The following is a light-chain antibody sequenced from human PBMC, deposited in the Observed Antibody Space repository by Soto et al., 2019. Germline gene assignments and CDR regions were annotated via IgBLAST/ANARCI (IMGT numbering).Light chain of an antibody. J-gene: IGLJ1*01. CDR2: GNS. CDR3: QSCDSSLSGSGV. V-gene: IGLV1-40*01. Sequence: QSVLTQPPSVSGAPGQMVTISCTGSSSNIGAGYDVHWYQQVPGTAPKLLIYGNSNRPSGVPDRFSGSKSGTSASLAITGLQAEDEADYYCQSCDSSLSGSGVFGTGTRSPS. CDR1: SSNIGAGYD.